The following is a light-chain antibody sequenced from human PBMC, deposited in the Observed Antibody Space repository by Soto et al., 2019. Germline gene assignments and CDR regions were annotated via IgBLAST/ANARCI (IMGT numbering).Light chain of an antibody. CDR3: SSYTHSNTLV. CDR2: EVS. Sequence: LTQPASVSGSPGQSITISCTGTSSDVGGYKYVSWYQHHPGKAPKLMIYEVSNRPSGVSNRFSGSKSGNTASLTISGLQAEDEADYYCSSYTHSNTLVFGGGTKVTVL. V-gene: IGLV2-14*01. J-gene: IGLJ2*01. CDR1: SSDVGGYKY.